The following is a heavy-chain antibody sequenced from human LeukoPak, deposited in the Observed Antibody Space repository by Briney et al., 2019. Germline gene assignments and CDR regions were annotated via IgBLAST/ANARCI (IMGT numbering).Heavy chain of an antibody. CDR2: INPNSGGT. CDR1: GYTFTAYY. V-gene: IGHV1-2*02. J-gene: IGHJ4*02. D-gene: IGHD6-6*01. Sequence: ASVKVSCKAAGYTFTAYYIHWVRQAPGQGLEWMGWINPNSGGTNSAQKFQGRVTMTRDSSISTAYMEISRLTSDDTAVHHCARVGSITARKNYFDYWGQGTLVTVSS. CDR3: ARVGSITARKNYFDY.